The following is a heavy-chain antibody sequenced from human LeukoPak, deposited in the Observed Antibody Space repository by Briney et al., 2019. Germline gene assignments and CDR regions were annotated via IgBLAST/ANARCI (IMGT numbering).Heavy chain of an antibody. D-gene: IGHD3-10*01. Sequence: GASVKVSCKASGYTFTSYDINWVRQATGQGLEWMGWMNPNSGNTGYAQKFQGRATMTRNTSISTAYMELSSLRSEDTAVYYCARGAVYGSGSYYNGFDPWGQGTLVTVSS. V-gene: IGHV1-8*01. CDR2: MNPNSGNT. J-gene: IGHJ5*02. CDR3: ARGAVYGSGSYYNGFDP. CDR1: GYTFTSYD.